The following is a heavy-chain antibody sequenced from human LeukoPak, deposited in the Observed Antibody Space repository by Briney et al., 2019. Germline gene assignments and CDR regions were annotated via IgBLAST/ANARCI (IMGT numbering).Heavy chain of an antibody. CDR3: AISAEILAATGFDY. Sequence: SETLSLTCAVYGGSFSGYYWSWIRQPPGKGLEWIGEINHSGSTNYNPSLKSRVTISVDTSKNQFSLKLSSVTAADTAVYYCAISAEILAATGFDYWGQGTLVTVSS. CDR1: GGSFSGYY. D-gene: IGHD2-2*01. V-gene: IGHV4-34*01. J-gene: IGHJ4*02. CDR2: INHSGST.